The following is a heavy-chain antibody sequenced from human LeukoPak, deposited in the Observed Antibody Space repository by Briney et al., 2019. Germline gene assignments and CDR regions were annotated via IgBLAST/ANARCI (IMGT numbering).Heavy chain of an antibody. D-gene: IGHD2-2*01. J-gene: IGHJ4*02. V-gene: IGHV3-30*02. CDR3: AKWGYCSSTSCLGAFDY. CDR1: GFTFSSSG. Sequence: GGSLRRSCAASGFTFSSSGMHWVRQAPGKGPEWVAFIRYDGSNEYYADSVKGRFTISRDNSKNTLYLQMTSLRTEDTAVYYCAKWGYCSSTSCLGAFDYWGQGTLVTVSS. CDR2: IRYDGSNE.